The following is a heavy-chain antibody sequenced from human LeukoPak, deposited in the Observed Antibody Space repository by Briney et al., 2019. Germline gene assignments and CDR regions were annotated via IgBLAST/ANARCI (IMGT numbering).Heavy chain of an antibody. CDR1: GGSISSYY. CDR3: ARSSGYYIDY. Sequence: SETLSLTCTVSGGSISSYYWSWIRQPPGKGLEWIGYIYYSGSTSYNPSLKSRVTISVDTSKNQFSLKLSSVTAADTAVYYCARSSGYYIDYWGQGTLVTVSS. D-gene: IGHD3-22*01. J-gene: IGHJ4*02. V-gene: IGHV4-59*01. CDR2: IYYSGST.